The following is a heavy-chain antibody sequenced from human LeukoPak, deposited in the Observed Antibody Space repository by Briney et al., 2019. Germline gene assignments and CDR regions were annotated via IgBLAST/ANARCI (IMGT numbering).Heavy chain of an antibody. CDR2: IEQDGSEK. CDR3: ARDLVDYDFWSGYSDY. D-gene: IGHD3-3*01. J-gene: IGHJ4*02. CDR1: GFTFSSYA. V-gene: IGHV3-7*01. Sequence: GGSLRLSCAASGFTFSSYAMSWVRQAPGKGLEWVANIEQDGSEKYYVDSVKGRFTISRDNAKNSLYLQMNSLRAEDTAVYYCARDLVDYDFWSGYSDYWGQGTLVTVSS.